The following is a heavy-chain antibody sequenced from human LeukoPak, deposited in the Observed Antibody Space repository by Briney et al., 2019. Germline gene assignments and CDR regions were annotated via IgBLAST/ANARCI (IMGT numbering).Heavy chain of an antibody. CDR2: IIPIFGTA. D-gene: IGHD3-10*01. J-gene: IGHJ4*02. CDR3: ARDRGDTDRLWFGELRGPNYFDY. V-gene: IGHV1-69*13. Sequence: GASVKVSCKASGGTFSSYAISWVRQAPGQGLEWMGGIIPIFGTANYAQKFQGRVTITADESTSTAYMELRSLRSDDTAVYYCARDRGDTDRLWFGELRGPNYFDYWGQGTLVTVSS. CDR1: GGTFSSYA.